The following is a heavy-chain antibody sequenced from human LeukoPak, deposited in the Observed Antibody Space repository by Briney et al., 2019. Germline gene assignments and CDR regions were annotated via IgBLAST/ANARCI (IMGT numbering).Heavy chain of an antibody. CDR2: IYYSGST. V-gene: IGHV4-31*03. CDR1: GGSISSGGYY. Sequence: PSETLSLTCTVSGGSISSGGYYWSWIRQHPGKGLEWIGYIYYSGSTYYNPSLKSRVTISVDTSKNQFSLKLSSVTAADTAVYYCARQAYYYDSSGYYQYYFDYWGQGTLVTVSS. D-gene: IGHD3-22*01. J-gene: IGHJ4*02. CDR3: ARQAYYYDSSGYYQYYFDY.